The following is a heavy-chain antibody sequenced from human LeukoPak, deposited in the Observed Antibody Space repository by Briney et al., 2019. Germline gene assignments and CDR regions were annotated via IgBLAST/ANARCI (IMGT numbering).Heavy chain of an antibody. CDR3: VRDGEGVAISVNYWFDP. J-gene: IGHJ5*02. CDR2: MNPNNGNT. CDR1: GFTFTSYD. Sequence: ASVKVSCKASGFTFTSYDINWVRQASGQGLEWMGWMNPNNGNTGYAQKFQGRVTMTRDTSISTAYMELRGLKSEDTAVYYCVRDGEGVAISVNYWFDPWGQGTLVTVSS. V-gene: IGHV1-8*01. D-gene: IGHD3-10*01.